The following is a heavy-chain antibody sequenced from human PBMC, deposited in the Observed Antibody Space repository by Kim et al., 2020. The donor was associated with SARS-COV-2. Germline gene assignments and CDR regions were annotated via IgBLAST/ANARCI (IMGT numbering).Heavy chain of an antibody. J-gene: IGHJ6*02. CDR3: ARGNSQQWLVPSYYYYGMDV. D-gene: IGHD6-19*01. CDR2: IYYSGST. Sequence: SETLSLTCTVSGGSISSSSYYWGWIRQPPGKGLEWIGSIYYSGSTYYNPCLKSRVPISVDTSKNQFSLKLSSVTAADTAVYYCARGNSQQWLVPSYYYYGMDVWGQGTTVTVSS. CDR1: GGSISSSSYY. V-gene: IGHV4-39*07.